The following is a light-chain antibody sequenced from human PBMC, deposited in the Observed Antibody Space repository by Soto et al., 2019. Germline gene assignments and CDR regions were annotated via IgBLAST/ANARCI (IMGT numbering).Light chain of an antibody. V-gene: IGKV3-20*01. CDR1: QSVSSSY. CDR3: QPYGSSPPT. J-gene: IGKJ4*01. CDR2: GAS. Sequence: EIVLTQSPGTLSLSPGERATLSCRASQSVSSSYLAWYQQKPGQAPRLLIYGASSRATGIPDRFSGSGSGTDFTLTISRLEPEDFAVYYCQPYGSSPPTFGGGTKVHIK.